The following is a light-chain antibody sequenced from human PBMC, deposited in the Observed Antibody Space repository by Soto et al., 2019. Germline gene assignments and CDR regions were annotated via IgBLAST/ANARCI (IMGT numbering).Light chain of an antibody. CDR3: SSYTSSSAVV. J-gene: IGLJ2*01. Sequence: QSALTQPASVSGSPGQSITISCTGASSDVAVYNYVSWYQQHPGKAPKLMIYEVSNRPSGVSNRFSGSKSGNTASLTISGLQAEDEADYYCSSYTSSSAVVFGGGTKLTVL. CDR2: EVS. CDR1: SSDVAVYNY. V-gene: IGLV2-14*01.